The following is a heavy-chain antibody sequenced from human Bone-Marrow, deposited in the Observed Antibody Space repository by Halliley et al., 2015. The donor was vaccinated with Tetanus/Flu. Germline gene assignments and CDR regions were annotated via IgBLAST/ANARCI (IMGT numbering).Heavy chain of an antibody. J-gene: IGHJ6*02. D-gene: IGHD6-19*01. Sequence: SLRLSCDVSGVSITTNQWWTWVRQPPGKGLEWIGEIYHSGSVNYDPSLKSRVTLSVDKARNHFSLKLTSVTAADTAVYYCARGHRVSNGWGTYYNYGMDAWGQGTAVSVSS. CDR3: ARGHRVSNGWGTYYNYGMDA. V-gene: IGHV4-4*02. CDR1: GVSITTNQW. CDR2: IYHSGSV.